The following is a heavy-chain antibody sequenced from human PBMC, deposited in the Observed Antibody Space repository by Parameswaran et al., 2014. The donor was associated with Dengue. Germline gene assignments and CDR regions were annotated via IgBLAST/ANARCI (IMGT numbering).Heavy chain of an antibody. V-gene: IGHV4-31*02. Sequence: RWIRQPPGKGLEWIGYIYYSGSTYYNPSLKSRVTISVDTSKNQFSLKLSSVTAADTAVYYCAGLWGSGSYYLSAGPYYYMDVWGQGTTVTVSS. J-gene: IGHJ6*03. CDR2: IYYSGST. D-gene: IGHD3-10*01. CDR3: AGLWGSGSYYLSAGPYYYMDV.